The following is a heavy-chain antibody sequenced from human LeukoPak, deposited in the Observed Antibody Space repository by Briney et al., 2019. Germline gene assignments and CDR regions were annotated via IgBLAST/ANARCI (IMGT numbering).Heavy chain of an antibody. D-gene: IGHD2-15*01. J-gene: IGHJ6*02. CDR3: ARGIAATDV. CDR1: GGSISNDDFY. V-gene: IGHV4-30-4*01. CDR2: IYNNGNT. Sequence: SETLSLTCAVSGGSISNDDFYYSWIRQPPGKGLEWIGYIYNNGNTHYNPSLRSRLTISLDTSRNHFSLTVSSVTAAGTAVYYCARGIAATDVWGHGTTVIVSS.